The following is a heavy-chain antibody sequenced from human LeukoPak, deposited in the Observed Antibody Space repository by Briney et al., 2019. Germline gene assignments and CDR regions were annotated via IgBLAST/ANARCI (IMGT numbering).Heavy chain of an antibody. V-gene: IGHV4-59*08. J-gene: IGHJ4*02. D-gene: IGHD4-23*01. CDR1: GGSMRSDY. Sequence: SETLSLTCTVSGGSMRSDYWSWIRQPPGKGLEWIGYIYYSGTTNYNPSLESRVTISVDTSKNQFSLKLGSVTAADTAVYYCARHHYGGNSWGQGTLVTVSS. CDR3: ARHHYGGNS. CDR2: IYYSGTT.